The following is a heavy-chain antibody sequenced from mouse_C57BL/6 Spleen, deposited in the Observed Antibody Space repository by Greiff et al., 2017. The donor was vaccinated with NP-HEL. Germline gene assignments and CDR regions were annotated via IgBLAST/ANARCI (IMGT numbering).Heavy chain of an antibody. D-gene: IGHD2-3*01. Sequence: EVKLMESEGGLVQPGSSMKLSCTASGFTFSDYYMAWVRQVSEKGLEWVANINYDGSSTYYLDSLKSRFIISRDNAKNILYLQMSSLKSEDTATYYCARESYDGLSYWGQGTTLTVSS. CDR3: ARESYDGLSY. J-gene: IGHJ2*01. V-gene: IGHV5-16*01. CDR1: GFTFSDYY. CDR2: INYDGSST.